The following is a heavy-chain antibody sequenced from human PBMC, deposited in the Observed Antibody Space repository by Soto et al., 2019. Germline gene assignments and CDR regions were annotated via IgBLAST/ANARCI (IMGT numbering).Heavy chain of an antibody. J-gene: IGHJ6*03. V-gene: IGHV5-51*01. D-gene: IGHD3-9*01. Sequence: GESLKISCKGSGYSFTSYWIGWVRQMPVKGLEWMGIIYPGDSDTRYSPSFQGQVTISADKSISTAYLQWSSLKASDTAMYYCARPKINYDILTGDYYYYMDVWGKGTTVTVSS. CDR1: GYSFTSYW. CDR3: ARPKINYDILTGDYYYYMDV. CDR2: IYPGDSDT.